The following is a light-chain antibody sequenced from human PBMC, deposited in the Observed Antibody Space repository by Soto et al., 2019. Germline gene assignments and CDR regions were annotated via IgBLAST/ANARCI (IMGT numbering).Light chain of an antibody. Sequence: DIVMTQSPLSLPVTPGEPASISCRSSQSLLHSNGYNYLDWYVQKPGQSPQLLIYLGSNRASGVPDRFSGSGSRTDFTLKISRVEAEDVGVYYCMQALQTPRTFGQGTKLEIK. CDR1: QSLLHSNGYNY. CDR3: MQALQTPRT. V-gene: IGKV2-28*01. J-gene: IGKJ2*01. CDR2: LGS.